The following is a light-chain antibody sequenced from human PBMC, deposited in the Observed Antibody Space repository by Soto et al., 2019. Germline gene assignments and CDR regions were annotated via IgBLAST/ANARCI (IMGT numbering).Light chain of an antibody. CDR3: QQLYTLPFT. J-gene: IGKJ5*01. Sequence: DIQMTQSPSSLSASVGDRVTITCRASQSIGRFLNWYQQKPGKAPKLLIYEASTLQSGVPSRFSGSGSGTEFTLTISGLLPEDFAAYHCQQLYTLPFTFGQGTRLEIK. CDR2: EAS. V-gene: IGKV1-9*01. CDR1: QSIGRF.